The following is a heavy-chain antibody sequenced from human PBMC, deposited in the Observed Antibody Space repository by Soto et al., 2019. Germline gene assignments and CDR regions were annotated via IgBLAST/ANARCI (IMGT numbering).Heavy chain of an antibody. D-gene: IGHD2-21*02. Sequence: QVQMQESGPGLVKPSGTLSLTCAVTGDCISRDKWWAWVRQPPHKGLEWIGEIHPSGSTNYNPSHKSLTTMSVEKANKQFSLLMTSVTAADAVDYYWARGGDWSFDYWGQGALVTVSS. CDR2: IHPSGST. J-gene: IGHJ4*02. V-gene: IGHV4-4*02. CDR3: ARGGDWSFDY. CDR1: GDCISRDKW.